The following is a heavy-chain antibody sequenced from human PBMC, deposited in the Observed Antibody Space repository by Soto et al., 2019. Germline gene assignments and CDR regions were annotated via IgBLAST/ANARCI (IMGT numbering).Heavy chain of an antibody. CDR2: INDSGST. D-gene: IGHD5-12*01. V-gene: IGHV4-34*01. Sequence: QVQLQQWGAGLLKPSETLSLTCAVYGGSFSGYYWSWVRQPPGKGLEWIGEINDSGSTNYNPSLKSRVTISVDTAKNEFSLKLRSVTAADTAVYYCARERGGYSGYVGYYYYYMDVWGKGTTVIVFS. J-gene: IGHJ6*03. CDR3: ARERGGYSGYVGYYYYYMDV. CDR1: GGSFSGYY.